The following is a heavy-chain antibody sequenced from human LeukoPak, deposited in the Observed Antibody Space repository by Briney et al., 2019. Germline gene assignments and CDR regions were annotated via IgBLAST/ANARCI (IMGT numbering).Heavy chain of an antibody. D-gene: IGHD3-10*01. Sequence: SETLSLTCTVSGGSISYYYWSWIRQPPGKGLEWIGYIYYSGSTNYNPSLKSRVTISVDTSKNQFSLKLSSVTAADTAVYYCAGLLRYSGGLWGQGTLVTVSS. CDR2: IYYSGST. J-gene: IGHJ4*02. CDR3: AGLLRYSGGL. V-gene: IGHV4-59*08. CDR1: GGSISYYY.